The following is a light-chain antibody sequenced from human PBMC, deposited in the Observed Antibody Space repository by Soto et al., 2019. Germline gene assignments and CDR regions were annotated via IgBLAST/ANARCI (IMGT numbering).Light chain of an antibody. V-gene: IGKV3-15*01. J-gene: IGKJ4*01. CDR2: GAS. Sequence: EIVMTHSPATLSVSPGEKATLSCRASQSVSSSLAWYQQKPGQAPRLHIYGASTKSTGIPARLSGSGSGKEFTLPLRSLQSEDFAVYYCQQYSDWPPLTFRGGTKVQLK. CDR3: QQYSDWPPLT. CDR1: QSVSSS.